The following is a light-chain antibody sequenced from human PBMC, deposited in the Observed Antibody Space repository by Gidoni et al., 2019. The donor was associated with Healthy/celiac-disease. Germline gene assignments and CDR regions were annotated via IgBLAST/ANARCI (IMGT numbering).Light chain of an antibody. CDR2: GAS. CDR3: QQYGRG. V-gene: IGKV3-20*01. Sequence: PSPHPLSLPPGESATLSCRASQSVSSSYLAWYQQKPGQAPRLLIYGASSRATGIPDRFSGSGSGTDFTLTISRLEPEDFAVYYCQQYGRGFGGGTKVEIK. J-gene: IGKJ4*01. CDR1: QSVSSSY.